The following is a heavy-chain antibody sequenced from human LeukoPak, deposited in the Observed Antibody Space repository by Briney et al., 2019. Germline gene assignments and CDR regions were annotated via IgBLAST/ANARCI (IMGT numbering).Heavy chain of an antibody. V-gene: IGHV4-59*08. CDR2: TSFSGST. Sequence: SETLSLTCTVSGASISIYYWTWIRQPPGKGLERIGFTSFSGSTNYNPSLRSRVTISLDTSRNQFSLTLNAMTAADTAVYYCARRNYDILTGFYGGGTYNYYYTDVWGKGTTVSVSS. CDR1: GASISIYY. CDR3: ARRNYDILTGFYGGGTYNYYYTDV. J-gene: IGHJ6*03. D-gene: IGHD3-9*01.